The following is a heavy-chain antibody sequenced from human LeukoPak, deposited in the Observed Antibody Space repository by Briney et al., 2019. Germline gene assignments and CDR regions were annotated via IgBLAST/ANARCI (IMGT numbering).Heavy chain of an antibody. CDR3: ARITAHCFDH. CDR2: LSCIDSSCTE. CDR1: GFTFGTFN. J-gene: IGHJ4*02. Sequence: GGSLRLSCAASGFTFGTFNMSWVRQAPGKGLEWVSTLSCIDSSCTEYYADSVKGRFTISRDNSKNTLFLQMSSLRVEDTAVYYCARITAHCFDHWGQGTLVTVSS. V-gene: IGHV3-23*01. D-gene: IGHD3-16*01.